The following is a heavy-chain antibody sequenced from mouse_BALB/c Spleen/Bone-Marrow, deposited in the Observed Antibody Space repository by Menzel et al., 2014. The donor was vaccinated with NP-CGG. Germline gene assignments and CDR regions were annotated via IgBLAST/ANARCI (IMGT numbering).Heavy chain of an antibody. Sequence: EVQLVESGGGLVKPGGSLKLSCAASGFTFSYYAMSWVRQSPEKSLEWVAEISSGGSYTYYPDTVTGRFTISRDNAKNTLYLEMSGLRSEDTAMYYCPRDSSGYFDYWGQGTTLTVSS. V-gene: IGHV5-9-4*01. J-gene: IGHJ2*01. CDR2: ISSGGSYT. D-gene: IGHD3-1*01. CDR1: GFTFSYYA. CDR3: PRDSSGYFDY.